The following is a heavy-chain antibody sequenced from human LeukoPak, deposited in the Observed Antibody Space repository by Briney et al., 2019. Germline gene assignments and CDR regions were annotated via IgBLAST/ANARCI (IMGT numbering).Heavy chain of an antibody. D-gene: IGHD6-19*01. J-gene: IGHJ6*02. CDR3: AKEGSSGWYGYYYYGMDV. Sequence: KPGGSLRLSCAASGFTFSGYAMSWVRQAPGKGLEWVSAISGSGGSTYYADSVKGRFTISRDNSKNTLYLQMNSLRAEDTAVYYCAKEGSSGWYGYYYYGMDVWGQGTTVTVSS. CDR2: ISGSGGST. CDR1: GFTFSGYA. V-gene: IGHV3-23*01.